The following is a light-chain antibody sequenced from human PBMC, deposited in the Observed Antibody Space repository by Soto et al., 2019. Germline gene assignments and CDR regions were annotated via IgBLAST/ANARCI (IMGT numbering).Light chain of an antibody. CDR3: QQYYSYPWT. CDR2: EAS. CDR1: ETINTL. V-gene: IGKV1-5*03. Sequence: DIQMTQSPSTLSASVGDRVTLTCRASETINTLLAWYQQKPGKAPKLLIYEASSLQGGVPSRFSGSGSGTEFTLTVSSLQSDDFATYYCQQYYSYPWTFGQGTNVEIK. J-gene: IGKJ1*01.